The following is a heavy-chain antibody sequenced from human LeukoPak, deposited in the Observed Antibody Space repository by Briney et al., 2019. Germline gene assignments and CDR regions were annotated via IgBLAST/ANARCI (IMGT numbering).Heavy chain of an antibody. J-gene: IGHJ4*02. CDR3: ARNGVRGVKNPYYFDF. V-gene: IGHV4-34*01. CDR2: INHSGST. Sequence: SETLSLICAVYGGSFSGCYWTGIRQPPGRGLEWIGEINHSGSTNYNPSLKRRVTISVDTSKNQFSLKLSSVTAADTAVYYCARNGVRGVKNPYYFDFWGQGTMVTVSS. CDR1: GGSFSGCY. D-gene: IGHD3-10*01.